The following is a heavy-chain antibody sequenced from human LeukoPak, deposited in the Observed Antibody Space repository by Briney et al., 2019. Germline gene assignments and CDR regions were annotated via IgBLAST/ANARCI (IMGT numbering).Heavy chain of an antibody. V-gene: IGHV1-69*06. J-gene: IGHJ4*02. CDR3: ARERSDGEYVGETFDY. Sequence: ASVKVSCKASGGSFSNYTISWLRQTPGQGLEWMGGIIPIFGTANYAQNFQGRVTITADKFTSTAYMELSSLRSEDTAIYYCARERSDGEYVGETFDYWGQGTLVTVSS. D-gene: IGHD4-17*01. CDR1: GGSFSNYT. CDR2: IIPIFGTA.